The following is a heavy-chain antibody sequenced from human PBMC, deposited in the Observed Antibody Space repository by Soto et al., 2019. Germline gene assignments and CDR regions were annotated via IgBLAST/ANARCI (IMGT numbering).Heavy chain of an antibody. D-gene: IGHD3-22*01. CDR3: AVDGYYDSSGYFEP. CDR1: GGTFSSYA. CDR2: IIPIFGTA. J-gene: IGHJ5*02. Sequence: ASVKVSCKASGGTFSSYAISWVRQAPGQGLEWMGGIIPIFGTANYAQKFQGRVTITADESTSTAYMELSSLRSEDTAVYYCAVDGYYDSSGYFEPWGQGTLVTVSS. V-gene: IGHV1-69*13.